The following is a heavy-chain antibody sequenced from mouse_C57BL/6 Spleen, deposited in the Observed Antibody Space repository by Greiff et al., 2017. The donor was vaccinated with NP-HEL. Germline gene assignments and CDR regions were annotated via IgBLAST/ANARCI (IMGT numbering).Heavy chain of an antibody. Sequence: QVTLKESGPGILQSSQTLSLTCSFSGFSLSTSGMGVSWIRQPSGKGLEWLAHIYWDDDKRYNPSLKSRLTISKDTSRNQVFLKITSVDTADTATYYCARDGAAGYYFDYWGQGTTLTVSS. CDR3: ARDGAAGYYFDY. J-gene: IGHJ2*01. CDR1: GFSLSTSGMG. CDR2: IYWDDDK. V-gene: IGHV8-12*01.